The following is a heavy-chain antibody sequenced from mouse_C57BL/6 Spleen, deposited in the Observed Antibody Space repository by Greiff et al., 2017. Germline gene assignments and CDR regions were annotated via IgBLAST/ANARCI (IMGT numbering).Heavy chain of an antibody. V-gene: IGHV5-4*01. CDR1: GFTFSSYA. CDR2: ISDGGSYT. CDR3: ARERYDYGFYAMDY. Sequence: EVQLVESGGGLVKPGGSLKLSCAASGFTFSSYAMSWVRQTPEKRLEWVATISDGGSYTYYPDNVKGRFTISRDNAKNNLYLQMSHLKSEDTAMYYCARERYDYGFYAMDYWGQGTSVTVSS. J-gene: IGHJ4*01. D-gene: IGHD2-4*01.